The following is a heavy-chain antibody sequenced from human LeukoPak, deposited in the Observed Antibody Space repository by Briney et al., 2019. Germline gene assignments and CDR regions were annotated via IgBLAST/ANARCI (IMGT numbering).Heavy chain of an antibody. J-gene: IGHJ4*02. CDR3: ARDGEEGYCSSTNCYAEDFDY. D-gene: IGHD2-2*01. Sequence: GGSLRVSCAAPVFTSSSYAMHWVRQAPGEGLEWGAVISYDGGDKYYADSVKGRFTISRDNSKNTLYLQMNSLRAEDTAVYYCARDGEEGYCSSTNCYAEDFDYWGQGTLVTVSS. CDR1: VFTSSSYA. CDR2: ISYDGGDK. V-gene: IGHV3-30*04.